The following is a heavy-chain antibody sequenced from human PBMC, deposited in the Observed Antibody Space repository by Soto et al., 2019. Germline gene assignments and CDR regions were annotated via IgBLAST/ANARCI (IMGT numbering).Heavy chain of an antibody. CDR2: VSGSGSNT. D-gene: IGHD2-15*01. CDR3: AREPRYCRGGSCSITGDAYDI. Sequence: GGSLRLSCEASGFTFSQYAMSWVRQTPGKGLEWVSAVSGSGSNTYYADSVKGRFTISRDISDNTLHLQMNNLRVEDTAVYYCAREPRYCRGGSCSITGDAYDIWGQGTMVTVSS. J-gene: IGHJ3*02. CDR1: GFTFSQYA. V-gene: IGHV3-23*01.